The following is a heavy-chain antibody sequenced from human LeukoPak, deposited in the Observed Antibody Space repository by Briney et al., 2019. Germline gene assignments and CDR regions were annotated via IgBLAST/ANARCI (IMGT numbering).Heavy chain of an antibody. CDR3: AKLNSNYFYYGMDV. V-gene: IGHV3-23*01. D-gene: IGHD4-11*01. CDR2: ISGSGGST. CDR1: GFTFSSYV. Sequence: PGGSLRLSCAASGFTFSSYVMNWVRQAPEKGLEWVSAISGSGGSTYYADSVKGRFTISRDNAKNTLYLQMNSLRAEDTAVYYCAKLNSNYFYYGMDVWGRGTTVTVSS. J-gene: IGHJ6*02.